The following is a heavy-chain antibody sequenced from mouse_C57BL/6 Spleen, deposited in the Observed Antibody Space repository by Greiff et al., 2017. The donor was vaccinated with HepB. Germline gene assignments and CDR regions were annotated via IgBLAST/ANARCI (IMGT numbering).Heavy chain of an antibody. CDR3: ASNRGYYGSSYAMDY. D-gene: IGHD1-1*01. CDR2: IWSGGST. Sequence: VQLQESGPGLVQPSQRLSITCTVSGFSLTSYGVHWVRQSPGKGLEWLGVIWSGGSTDYNAAFISRLSISKDNSKSQVFFKMNSLQADDTAIYYCASNRGYYGSSYAMDYWGQGTSVTVSS. V-gene: IGHV2-2*01. J-gene: IGHJ4*01. CDR1: GFSLTSYG.